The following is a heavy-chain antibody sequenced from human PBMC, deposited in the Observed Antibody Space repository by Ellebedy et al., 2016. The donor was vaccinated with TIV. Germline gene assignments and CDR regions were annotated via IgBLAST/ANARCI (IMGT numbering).Heavy chain of an antibody. Sequence: GGSLRLSCSVSGYNFACCAIHWVRQAPGKGLEWVSIIGRDGSHIYYGDSVKGRFTVSRNNSKNSVYLQMNSLRAEDTAVYYCARDLFPKGFGEPNDYWGQGTLVTVSS. V-gene: IGHV3-30*02. J-gene: IGHJ4*02. D-gene: IGHD3-10*01. CDR3: ARDLFPKGFGEPNDY. CDR1: GYNFACCA. CDR2: IGRDGSHI.